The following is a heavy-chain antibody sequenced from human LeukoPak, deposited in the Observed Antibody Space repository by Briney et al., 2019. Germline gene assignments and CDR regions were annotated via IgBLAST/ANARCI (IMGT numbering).Heavy chain of an antibody. D-gene: IGHD3-22*01. CDR1: GFTFSSFG. Sequence: GGSLRLSCAASGFTFSSFGIHWVRQAPGKGLEWVAVIGNDGRAKYYADFVRGRFTISRDNSQNTLYLQMNSLRAEDSAVYYCAKDWAGSDRRYYFDYWGQGTLVTVSS. J-gene: IGHJ4*02. CDR2: IGNDGRAK. V-gene: IGHV3-30*18. CDR3: AKDWAGSDRRYYFDY.